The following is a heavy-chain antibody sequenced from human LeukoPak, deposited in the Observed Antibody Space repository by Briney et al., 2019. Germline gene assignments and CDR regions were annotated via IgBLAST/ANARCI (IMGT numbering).Heavy chain of an antibody. CDR2: ISGSGGST. V-gene: IGHV3-23*01. CDR1: GFTFSSYG. J-gene: IGHJ4*02. CDR3: AKGHFYDSSGYYYYFDF. Sequence: TGGSLRLSCAASGFTFSSYGMSWVRQAPGKGLEWVSAISGSGGSTYYADSVKGRFTISRDNSKNTLYLQMNSLRAEDTAVYYCAKGHFYDSSGYYYYFDFWGQGTLVTVSS. D-gene: IGHD3-22*01.